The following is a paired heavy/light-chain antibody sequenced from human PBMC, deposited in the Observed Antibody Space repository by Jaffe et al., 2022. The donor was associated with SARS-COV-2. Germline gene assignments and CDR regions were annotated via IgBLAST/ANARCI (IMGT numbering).Heavy chain of an antibody. V-gene: IGHV4-59*01. CDR2: IYYSGTT. Sequence: QVQLQESGPGLVKPSETLSLTCTVSGGTISPFYWSWIRQPPGKGLEWIGYIYYSGTTYYNPSLKSRVTISVDTSNNQFSLKLSSVTAADTAVYYCAREAYYGSGSLTVDYWGQGTLVTVSS. CDR3: AREAYYGSGSLTVDY. CDR1: GGTISPFY. J-gene: IGHJ4*02. D-gene: IGHD3-10*01.
Light chain of an antibody. Sequence: DIQMTQSPSSLSASVGDRVTITCRASQAISNYLAWFQQKPGKAPKSLIFAASSLQSGVPSKFSGSGSGTDFTLTISSLQPEDFATYYCQQYDSYPPTFGGGTKVEI. CDR1: QAISNY. CDR3: QQYDSYPPT. J-gene: IGKJ4*01. CDR2: AAS. V-gene: IGKV1-16*02.